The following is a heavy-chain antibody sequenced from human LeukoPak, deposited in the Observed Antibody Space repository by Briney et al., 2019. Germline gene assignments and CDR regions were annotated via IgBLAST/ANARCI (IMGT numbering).Heavy chain of an antibody. Sequence: GGSLRLSCTASGFDFSSYAMSWVRQAPGKGLEWVSVISGSGGSTYHADSVKGRFTISRDNSKNTLYLQMNSLRADDTAVYYCAREGAVAGDDYWGQGTLVTVSS. J-gene: IGHJ4*02. CDR2: ISGSGGST. D-gene: IGHD6-19*01. CDR1: GFDFSSYA. V-gene: IGHV3-23*01. CDR3: AREGAVAGDDY.